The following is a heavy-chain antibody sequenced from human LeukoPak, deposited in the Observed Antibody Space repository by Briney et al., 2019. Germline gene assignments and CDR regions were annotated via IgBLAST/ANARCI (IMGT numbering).Heavy chain of an antibody. CDR3: ASAFGGPQVVPAIPGAFDI. V-gene: IGHV4-59*12. Sequence: SETLSLTCTVSGGSISSYYWSWIRQPPGTGLEWIGYIYYSGSTNYNPSLKSRVTISVDTSKNQFSLKLSSVTAADTAVYYCASAFGGPQVVPAIPGAFDIWGQGTMVTVSS. D-gene: IGHD2-21*02. CDR1: GGSISSYY. J-gene: IGHJ3*02. CDR2: IYYSGST.